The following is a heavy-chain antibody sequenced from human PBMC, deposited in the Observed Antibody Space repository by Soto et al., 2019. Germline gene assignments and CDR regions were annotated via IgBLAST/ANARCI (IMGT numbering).Heavy chain of an antibody. Sequence: GGSLRLSCAASGFTFSSYSINWVRQAPGKGLEWVSSISSSSSYIYYADSVKGRFTISRDNAKNSLYLQMNSLRAEDTAVYYCARDFIAARPGWFDPWGQGTLVTVSS. CDR2: ISSSSSYI. CDR3: ARDFIAARPGWFDP. D-gene: IGHD6-6*01. CDR1: GFTFSSYS. V-gene: IGHV3-21*01. J-gene: IGHJ5*02.